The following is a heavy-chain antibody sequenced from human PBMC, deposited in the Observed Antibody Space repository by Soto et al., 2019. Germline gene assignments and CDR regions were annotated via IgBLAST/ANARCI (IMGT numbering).Heavy chain of an antibody. CDR3: ARHYDILTGYPRMDYYGMDV. J-gene: IGHJ6*02. CDR1: GYSFTSYW. D-gene: IGHD3-9*01. CDR2: IYPGDSDT. V-gene: IGHV5-51*01. Sequence: GESLKISCKGSGYSFTSYWIGWVRQMPGKGLEWMGIIYPGDSDTRYSPSFQGQVTISADKSISTAYLQWSSLKASDTAMYYCARHYDILTGYPRMDYYGMDVWGQGTTVTVSS.